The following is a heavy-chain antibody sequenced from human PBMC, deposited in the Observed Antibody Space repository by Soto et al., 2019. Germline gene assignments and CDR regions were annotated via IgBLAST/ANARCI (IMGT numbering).Heavy chain of an antibody. V-gene: IGHV1-69*01. Sequence: QVQLVQSGAEVKKPGSSVKVSCKASGGTFGSYAISWVRQAPGQGLEWMGGIIPIPGTANSAQKFQGRVTIAADESTRTAYMELSSLRSEDTAVYYCARSQGSSTSLDIYYYYYYGMDVWGQGTTVTVSS. CDR3: ARSQGSSTSLDIYYYYYYGMDV. CDR1: GGTFGSYA. J-gene: IGHJ6*02. CDR2: IIPIPGTA. D-gene: IGHD2-2*01.